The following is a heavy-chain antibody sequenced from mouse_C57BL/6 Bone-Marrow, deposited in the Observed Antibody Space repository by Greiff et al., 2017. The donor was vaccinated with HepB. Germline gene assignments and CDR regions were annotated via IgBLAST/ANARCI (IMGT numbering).Heavy chain of an antibody. Sequence: VQLKQSGPELVKPGASVKISCKASGYTFTDYYMNWVKQSHGKSLEWIGDINPNNGGTSYNQKFKGKATLTVDKSSSTAYMELRSLTSEDSAVYYCARRRLRGWYFDVWGTGTTVTVSS. D-gene: IGHD2-4*01. CDR2: INPNNGGT. CDR3: ARRRLRGWYFDV. CDR1: GYTFTDYY. J-gene: IGHJ1*03. V-gene: IGHV1-26*01.